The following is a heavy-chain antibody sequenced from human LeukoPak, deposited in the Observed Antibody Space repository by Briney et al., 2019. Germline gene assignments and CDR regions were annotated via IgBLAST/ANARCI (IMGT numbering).Heavy chain of an antibody. CDR2: INQDGSQK. V-gene: IGHV3-7*01. CDR3: AKRGYCRGGTCFPHDAFDL. D-gene: IGHD2-15*01. J-gene: IGHJ3*01. CDR1: GLTFSSYA. Sequence: GGSLRLSCAASGLTFSSYAMSWVRQAPGKGLEWVANINQDGSQKYYVDSVKGRFTISRENSKTTLYLQMNRLRAEDTAVYYCAKRGYCRGGTCFPHDAFDLWGQGTMVTVSS.